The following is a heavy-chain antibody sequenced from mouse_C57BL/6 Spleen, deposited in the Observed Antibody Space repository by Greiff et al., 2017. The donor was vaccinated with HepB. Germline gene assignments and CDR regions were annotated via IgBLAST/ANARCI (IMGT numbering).Heavy chain of an antibody. D-gene: IGHD4-1*01. CDR3: ARWLTGTAFDY. V-gene: IGHV1-76*01. CDR2: IYPGSGNT. J-gene: IGHJ2*01. Sequence: VQLQQSGAELVRPGASVKLSCKASGYTFTDYYINWVKQRPGQGLEWIARIYPGSGNTYYNEKFKGKATLTAEKSSSTAYMQLSSLTSEDSAVYFCARWLTGTAFDYWGQGTTLTVSS. CDR1: GYTFTDYY.